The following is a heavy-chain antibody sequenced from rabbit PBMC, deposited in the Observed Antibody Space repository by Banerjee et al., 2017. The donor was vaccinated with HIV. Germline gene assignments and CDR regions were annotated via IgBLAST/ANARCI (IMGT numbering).Heavy chain of an antibody. V-gene: IGHV1S47*01. D-gene: IGHD8-1*01. CDR2: IYPGFGIR. J-gene: IGHJ4*01. Sequence: QEHLVESGGGLVQPGGSLKVSCKASGFDFSYYYMSWVRQAPGKGPEWIAYIYPGFGIRNYANSVKGRFTISSDNAQNTVFLQMTSLTASDTATYFCARRGYYVGSDYYDLWGPVSMV. CDR3: ARRGYYVGSDYYDL. CDR1: GFDFSYYY.